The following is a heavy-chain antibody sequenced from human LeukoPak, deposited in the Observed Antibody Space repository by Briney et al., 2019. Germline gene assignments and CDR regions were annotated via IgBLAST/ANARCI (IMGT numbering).Heavy chain of an antibody. CDR2: ISYDGSNK. V-gene: IGHV3-30-3*01. CDR1: GFTFSSYA. D-gene: IGHD6-19*01. CDR3: ARDFYSIAVAGYFDL. Sequence: GGSLRLSRAASGFTFSSYAMHWVRQAPGKGLEWVAVISYDGSNKYYADSVKGRFTISRDNSKNTLYLQMNSLRAEDTAVYYCARDFYSIAVAGYFDLWGRGTLVTVSS. J-gene: IGHJ2*01.